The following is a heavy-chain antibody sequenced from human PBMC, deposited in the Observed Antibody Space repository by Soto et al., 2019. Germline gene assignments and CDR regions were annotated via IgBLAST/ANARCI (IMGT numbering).Heavy chain of an antibody. CDR2: IYTSGST. Sequence: SETLSLTCTVSGGSISSYYWSWIRQPAGKGLEWIGRIYTSGSTNYNPSLKSRVTMSVDTSKNQFSLKLSSVTAADTAVYYCARGGAGWFGELLYYFDYWGQGTLVTVSS. D-gene: IGHD3-10*01. CDR3: ARGGAGWFGELLYYFDY. CDR1: GGSISSYY. V-gene: IGHV4-4*07. J-gene: IGHJ4*02.